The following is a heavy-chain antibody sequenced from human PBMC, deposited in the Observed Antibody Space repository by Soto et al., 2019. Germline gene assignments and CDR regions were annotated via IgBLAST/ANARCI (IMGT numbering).Heavy chain of an antibody. D-gene: IGHD3-22*01. CDR2: IYHSGST. CDR1: GGSISSGGYS. Sequence: PSETLSLTCAVSGGSISSGGYSWSWIRQPPGKGLEWIGYIYHSGSTYYNPSLKNQVTISVDRSKNKFSLKLSSVTAADTAVYFCSRSYYYDSSGYPNWFDPWGQGTLVTVSS. J-gene: IGHJ5*02. V-gene: IGHV4-30-2*01. CDR3: SRSYYYDSSGYPNWFDP.